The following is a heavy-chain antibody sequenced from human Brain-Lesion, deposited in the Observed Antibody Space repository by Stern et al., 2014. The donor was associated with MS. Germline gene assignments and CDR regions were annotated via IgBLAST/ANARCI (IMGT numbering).Heavy chain of an antibody. CDR2: INPHTGGT. V-gene: IGHV1-2*02. CDR1: GYIFTGYY. Sequence: QVQLVESGAEVKKPGASVKVSCKTSGYIFTGYYIHWVRQAPGQGLEWMAWINPHTGGTKDAQKFQGRVTMSRDTSISTAYVELSSLTSDDTAVYYCARDQRGITIFGVVTDYYYLGMDVGGQGTTVTVSS. J-gene: IGHJ6*02. CDR3: ARDQRGITIFGVVTDYYYLGMDV. D-gene: IGHD3-3*01.